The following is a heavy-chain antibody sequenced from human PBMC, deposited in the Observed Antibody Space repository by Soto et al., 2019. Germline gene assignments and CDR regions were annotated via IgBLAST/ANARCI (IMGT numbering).Heavy chain of an antibody. V-gene: IGHV3-53*01. CDR3: VRDKYSESWYRFHQFGLDV. J-gene: IGHJ6*02. Sequence: PGGSLRLSCATSGFSVGANYMSWVRQAPGKGLEWVSVLYAAGDTNYADSVKGRFIISRDNSKNTLFLQMNSLRAEDTAVYYCVRDKYSESWYRFHQFGLDVWGQGTTVTV. CDR1: GFSVGANY. D-gene: IGHD6-13*01. CDR2: LYAAGDT.